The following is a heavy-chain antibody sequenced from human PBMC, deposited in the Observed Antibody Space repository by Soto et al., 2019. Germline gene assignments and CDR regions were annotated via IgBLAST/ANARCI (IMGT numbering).Heavy chain of an antibody. Sequence: GGSLRLSCAASGFTFSSYSMNWVRQAPGKGLEWVSYISSSSSTIYYADSVKGRFTISRDNAKNSLYLQMNSLRDEDTAVYDCAREGFGYNWNFPGYWGQGTLVTVSS. CDR2: ISSSSSTI. CDR3: AREGFGYNWNFPGY. D-gene: IGHD1-7*01. CDR1: GFTFSSYS. V-gene: IGHV3-48*02. J-gene: IGHJ4*02.